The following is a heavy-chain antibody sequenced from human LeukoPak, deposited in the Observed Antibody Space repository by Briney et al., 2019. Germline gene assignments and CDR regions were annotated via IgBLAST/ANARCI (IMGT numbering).Heavy chain of an antibody. J-gene: IGHJ3*01. CDR3: ARDLQLYSGGWYGASDF. CDR2: INPSGGST. D-gene: IGHD6-19*01. Sequence: ASVKVSCKASGYTFTSYYMHWVRQAPGQGLEWMGIINPSGGSTSYAQKFQGRVTMTRDTSTSTVYMELSSLISDDTAVYYCARDLQLYSGGWYGASDFWGQGTMVTVSS. V-gene: IGHV1-46*01. CDR1: GYTFTSYY.